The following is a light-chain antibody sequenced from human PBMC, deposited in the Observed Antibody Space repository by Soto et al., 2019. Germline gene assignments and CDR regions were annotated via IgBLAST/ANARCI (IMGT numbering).Light chain of an antibody. CDR3: QQYKSSST. Sequence: DIQLTQSPSSLSASVGDRVTITCRASQGVNAWLVWYQQKPGKAPNLLINKASSLQSEVPSRFSGSGSGTEFTLTITSLQPDDFGVYYCQQYKSSSTFGQGTKVEIK. CDR1: QGVNAW. CDR2: KAS. J-gene: IGKJ1*01. V-gene: IGKV1-5*03.